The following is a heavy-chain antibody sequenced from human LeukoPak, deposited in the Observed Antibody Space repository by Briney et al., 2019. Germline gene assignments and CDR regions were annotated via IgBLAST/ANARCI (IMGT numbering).Heavy chain of an antibody. CDR2: ISSSSSTI. J-gene: IGHJ4*02. CDR3: AKDRQSSSLDY. Sequence: GGSLRLSCAASGFTFSSYSMNWVRQAPGKGLEWVSYISSSSSTIYYADSVKGRFTISRGNSKNTLYLQMNSLRAEDTAVYYCAKDRQSSSLDYWGQGTLVTVSS. D-gene: IGHD6-6*01. CDR1: GFTFSSYS. V-gene: IGHV3-48*01.